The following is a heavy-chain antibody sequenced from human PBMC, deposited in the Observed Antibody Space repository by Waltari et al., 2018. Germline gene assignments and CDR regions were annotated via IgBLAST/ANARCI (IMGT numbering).Heavy chain of an antibody. V-gene: IGHV4-61*02. CDR2: IYISGST. J-gene: IGHJ5*02. CDR1: GGSISSGSYY. CDR3: GLQPNSWVYTWFDP. Sequence: QVQLQESGPGLVKPSQTLPLTCTVSGGSISSGSYYWSWIRQPAGKGLEWSGHIYISGSTHDNPSLGSRATISLDTSNNQVSLKLSSVTAADTAVYYCGLQPNSWVYTWFDPWGQGTLVTVSS. D-gene: IGHD6-13*01.